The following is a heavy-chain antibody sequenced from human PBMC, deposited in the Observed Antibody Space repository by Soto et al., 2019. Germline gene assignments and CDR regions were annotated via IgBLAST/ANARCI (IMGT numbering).Heavy chain of an antibody. CDR3: ARDRITGTYNYNWFDP. CDR1: GGSISSYY. V-gene: IGHV4-4*07. Sequence: QVQLQESGPGLVKPSETLSLTCTVSGGSISSYYWSWIRQPAGKGLEWIGRIYTSGSTNYNPSLKSRVTMSVDKSTNQFSLKLSSVTAADTAVYYCARDRITGTYNYNWFDPWGQGTLVTVSS. D-gene: IGHD1-7*01. CDR2: IYTSGST. J-gene: IGHJ5*02.